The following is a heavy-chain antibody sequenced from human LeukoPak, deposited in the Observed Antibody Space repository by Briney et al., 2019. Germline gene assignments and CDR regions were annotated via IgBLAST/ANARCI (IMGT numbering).Heavy chain of an antibody. V-gene: IGHV1-8*02. J-gene: IGHJ6*02. CDR2: MNPNSGNT. CDR1: GYTFTSYG. CDR3: ARGPHPPVLLWFGEIYHYYYGMDV. D-gene: IGHD3-10*01. Sequence: GASVKVSCKASGYTFTSYGISWVRQATGQGLEWMGWMNPNSGNTGYAQKFQGRVTMTRNTSISTAYMELSSLRSEDTAVYYCARGPHPPVLLWFGEIYHYYYGMDVWGQGTTVTVSS.